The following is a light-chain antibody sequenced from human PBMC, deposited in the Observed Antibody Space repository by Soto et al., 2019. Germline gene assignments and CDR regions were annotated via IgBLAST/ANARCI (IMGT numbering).Light chain of an antibody. CDR1: QGIDNY. CDR3: QKYEGVPLT. CDR2: AAS. J-gene: IGKJ4*01. Sequence: DIQMTHSPSSLSASVGDRVIITCRASQGIDNYLAWYQQRPGKVPKLLIYAASTLQSGVPSRFSGSGSGTEFTLTISSLQPEDVASYYCQKYEGVPLTFGGGTKVDIK. V-gene: IGKV1-27*01.